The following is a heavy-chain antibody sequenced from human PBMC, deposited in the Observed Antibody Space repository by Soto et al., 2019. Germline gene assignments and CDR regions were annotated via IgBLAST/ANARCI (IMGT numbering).Heavy chain of an antibody. J-gene: IGHJ4*02. Sequence: QLQLQESGPGLVKPSQTLSLACTVSGGSFSSGGYYWSWIRQLPGKGLEWIGYIYYSGSIYYNPSLKSRFTISLDTSKNQFSLKLSSVTAADTAVYYCARATSFSGHHGYWGQGTLVTVSS. V-gene: IGHV4-31*03. CDR1: GGSFSSGGYY. D-gene: IGHD2-8*02. CDR2: IYYSGSI. CDR3: ARATSFSGHHGY.